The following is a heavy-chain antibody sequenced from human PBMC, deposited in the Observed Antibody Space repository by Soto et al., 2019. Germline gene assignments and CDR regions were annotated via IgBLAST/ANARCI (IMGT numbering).Heavy chain of an antibody. Sequence: PSETLSLTCAVSGGSLSGYYWSWIRQPPGKRLEWIGEINHIGSTSYNPSLKSRVTILVDTSKNQFSLKLSSVTAADTAVYYCARPVYAHWAFDIWGQGKLVTVSS. CDR2: INHIGST. CDR3: ARPVYAHWAFDI. V-gene: IGHV4-34*01. CDR1: GGSLSGYY. D-gene: IGHD2-2*01. J-gene: IGHJ3*02.